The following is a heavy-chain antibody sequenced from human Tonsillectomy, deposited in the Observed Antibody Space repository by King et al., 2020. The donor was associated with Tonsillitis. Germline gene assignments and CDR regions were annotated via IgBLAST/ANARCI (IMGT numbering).Heavy chain of an antibody. V-gene: IGHV4-38-2*01. Sequence: VQLQESGPGLVKPSETLSLTCAVSGSFVSSGYYWGWIRQPPGKGLEWTGSIYHSGSTYYNPSLKSRVTISVDTSKNQFSLKLHPVTAADTAVYYCAQSGLYSGYDLGEYYFDYWGQGTLVTVSS. D-gene: IGHD5-12*01. CDR3: AQSGLYSGYDLGEYYFDY. J-gene: IGHJ4*02. CDR1: GSFVSSGYY. CDR2: IYHSGST.